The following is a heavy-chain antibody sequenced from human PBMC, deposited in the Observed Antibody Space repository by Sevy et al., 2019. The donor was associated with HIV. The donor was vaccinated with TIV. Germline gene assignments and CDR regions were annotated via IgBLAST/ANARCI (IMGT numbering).Heavy chain of an antibody. Sequence: GGSLRLSCAASGFTFSSYWMSWVRQAPGKGLEWVANIKQDGSEKFYVDSVKGRFTISRDNAKNSLYLQMNSLRAEDTAVYYCAREEWYQLLYYYYGMDVWGQGTTVTVSS. CDR2: IKQDGSEK. V-gene: IGHV3-7*01. CDR1: GFTFSSYW. J-gene: IGHJ6*02. CDR3: AREEWYQLLYYYYGMDV. D-gene: IGHD2-2*01.